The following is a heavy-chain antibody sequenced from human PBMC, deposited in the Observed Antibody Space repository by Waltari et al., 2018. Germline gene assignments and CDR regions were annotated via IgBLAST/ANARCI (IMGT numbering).Heavy chain of an antibody. V-gene: IGHV3-23*01. J-gene: IGHJ1*01. D-gene: IGHD3-10*01. CDR3: AKGLYYYTTSGEWKAEYLQH. Sequence: EVQLSESGGGLVQPGGSRRLSCAASGFTFTSYALHWVRQTPGKGLEWVSAINERGSSTYYADSVKGRFNISRDNSKNTVYLQMNSLRAEDTALYYCAKGLYYYTTSGEWKAEYLQHWGQGTLVTVSS. CDR2: INERGSST. CDR1: GFTFTSYA.